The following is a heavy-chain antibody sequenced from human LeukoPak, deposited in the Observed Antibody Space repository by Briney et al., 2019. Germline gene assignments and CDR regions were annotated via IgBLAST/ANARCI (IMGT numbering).Heavy chain of an antibody. D-gene: IGHD3-16*01. Sequence: SETLSLTCTVSGGSISSSSHYWGWVRQPPAKGLEWIGSISYSGNTYYNPSLESRVIISVDTPNNQFSLNLSAVTAADTAMYYCAGGPTYYYMDVWDKGTTVTVSS. CDR2: ISYSGNT. CDR1: GGSISSSSHY. CDR3: AGGPTYYYMDV. V-gene: IGHV4-39*01. J-gene: IGHJ6*03.